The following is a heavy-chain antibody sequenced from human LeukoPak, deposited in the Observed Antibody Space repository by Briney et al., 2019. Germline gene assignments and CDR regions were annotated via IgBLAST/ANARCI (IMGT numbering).Heavy chain of an antibody. CDR3: AKSGGYCSSTSCNGVFDF. CDR1: GFTFSSYG. D-gene: IGHD2-2*01. V-gene: IGHV3-33*06. J-gene: IGHJ4*02. CDR2: IWYDGSKK. Sequence: GGSLRLSCEASGFTFSSYGMHWARQAPDKGLEWVAVIWYDGSKKYYADSVKGRFTISRDNSKNTLYLQMNSLRAEDTAVYYCAKSGGYCSSTSCNGVFDFWGQGTLVTVSS.